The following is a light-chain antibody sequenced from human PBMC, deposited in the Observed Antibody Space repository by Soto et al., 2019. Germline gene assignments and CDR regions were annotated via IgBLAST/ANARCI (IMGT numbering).Light chain of an antibody. CDR1: QSVTIS. CDR3: QQRANWPLT. V-gene: IGKV3-11*01. CDR2: DAS. J-gene: IGKJ4*01. Sequence: EIVVTQSAATVSLSPCERVTLSCRASQSVTISLAWYQQKPGQAPRPLIYDASNRATGVPARFSGSGSGTDFTLTISSRESEDFAVYYCQQRANWPLTFGGGTKVDIK.